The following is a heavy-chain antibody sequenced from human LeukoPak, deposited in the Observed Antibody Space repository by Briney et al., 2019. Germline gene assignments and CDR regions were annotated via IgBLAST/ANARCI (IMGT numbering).Heavy chain of an antibody. Sequence: RPGGSLRLSCSASGFIISDYAMHWVRQAPGKGLEYVSGISANGGSTYHADSVKGRFTISRDTSKNTLYLQMSSLRAEDTAMYYCVKDLYKEDSASWYFFHYWGQGTLVTVSS. D-gene: IGHD6-13*01. J-gene: IGHJ4*02. CDR2: ISANGGST. CDR3: VKDLYKEDSASWYFFHY. V-gene: IGHV3-64D*06. CDR1: GFIISDYA.